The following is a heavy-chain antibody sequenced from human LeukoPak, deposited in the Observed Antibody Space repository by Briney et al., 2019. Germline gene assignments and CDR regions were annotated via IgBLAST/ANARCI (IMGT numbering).Heavy chain of an antibody. J-gene: IGHJ3*02. Sequence: SETLSLTCTVSGGSISSSSYYWGWIRQPPGKGLEWIGSIYYSGSTYYNPSLKSRLTISVDTSKNQFSLKLDSVTAADTAVYYCASGRRYSGSYYSAFDIWGQGTMVTVSS. D-gene: IGHD1-26*01. V-gene: IGHV4-39*07. CDR1: GGSISSSSYY. CDR2: IYYSGST. CDR3: ASGRRYSGSYYSAFDI.